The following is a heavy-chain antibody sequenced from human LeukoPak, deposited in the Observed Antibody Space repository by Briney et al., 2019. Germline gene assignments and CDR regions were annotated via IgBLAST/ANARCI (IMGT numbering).Heavy chain of an antibody. V-gene: IGHV4-34*01. CDR1: GGSFSGYY. CDR2: INHSGST. J-gene: IGHJ5*02. D-gene: IGHD2-15*01. CDR3: ARAKVVGWFDP. Sequence: SETLSLTCAVYGGSFSGYYWSWIRQPPGKGLEWIGEINHSGSTNYSPSLKSRVTISVDTSKNQFSLKLSSVTAADTAVYYCARAKVVGWFDPWGQGTLVTVSS.